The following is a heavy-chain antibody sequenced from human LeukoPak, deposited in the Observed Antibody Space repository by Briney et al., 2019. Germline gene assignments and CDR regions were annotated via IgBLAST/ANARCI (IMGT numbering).Heavy chain of an antibody. CDR2: IGNSGSDT. D-gene: IGHD2-15*01. J-gene: IGHJ4*02. CDR3: AQRYYYLNY. CDR1: GLTFVTYA. V-gene: IGHV3-23*05. Sequence: PGGSLRLSCAASGLTFVTYAMSWVRQAPGKGLEWVATIGNSGSDTYYTDSVKGRFTISRDNSKNTLYLQMNSLTAEDTAVYYCAQRYYYLNYWGQGTLVTVSS.